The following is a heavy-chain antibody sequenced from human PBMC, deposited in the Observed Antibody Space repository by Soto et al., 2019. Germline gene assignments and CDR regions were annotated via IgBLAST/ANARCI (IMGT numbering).Heavy chain of an antibody. Sequence: QVQLQESGPGLVKPSETLSLTGTVSGCSISSYYWSWIRQPPGKGLEWIGYIYYTGSTNYNPSLKSRVTISVGTSKNQFSLKLSSVTAAATAVYYCAGTTGGWFDPWGQGTLVTVSS. CDR2: IYYTGST. CDR3: AGTTGGWFDP. V-gene: IGHV4-59*01. D-gene: IGHD1-1*01. J-gene: IGHJ5*02. CDR1: GCSISSYY.